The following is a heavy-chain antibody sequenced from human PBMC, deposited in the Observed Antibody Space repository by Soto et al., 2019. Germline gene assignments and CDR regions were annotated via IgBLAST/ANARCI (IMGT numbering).Heavy chain of an antibody. Sequence: GASVKVSCKASGYTFTSYGISWVRQAPGQGLEWMGWISAYNGNTNYAQKLQGRVTMTTDTSTSTAYMELRSLRSDDTAVYYCARGQYCTNGVCPYYYYGMDVWGQGTTVTVSS. CDR2: ISAYNGNT. CDR1: GYTFTSYG. V-gene: IGHV1-18*01. CDR3: ARGQYCTNGVCPYYYYGMDV. J-gene: IGHJ6*02. D-gene: IGHD2-8*01.